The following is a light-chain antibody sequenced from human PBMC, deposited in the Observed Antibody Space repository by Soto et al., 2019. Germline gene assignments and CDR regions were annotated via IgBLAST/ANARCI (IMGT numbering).Light chain of an antibody. CDR3: QQYNNWPLT. V-gene: IGKV3D-15*01. CDR2: GAS. CDR1: QSVSDN. J-gene: IGKJ4*01. Sequence: EIVMTQSPVTLSVSPGERATLSCRASQSVSDNLDWYQQKPGQAPRLLIYGASTRATGIPARFSGSGSGTEFTLTISSLQSEDFAVYYCQQYNNWPLTFGGGTKVEIK.